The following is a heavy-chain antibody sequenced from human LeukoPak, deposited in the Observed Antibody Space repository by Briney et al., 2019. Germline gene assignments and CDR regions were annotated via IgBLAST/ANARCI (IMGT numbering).Heavy chain of an antibody. CDR2: IYHSGST. CDR3: ASRRYSSSWYGAFDY. Sequence: ASGTLSLTCAVSGGSISSSNWWSWVRQPPGKGLEWIGEIYHSGSTNYNPSLRSRVTISVDKSKNQFSLKLSSVTAADTAVYYCASRRYSSSWYGAFDYWGQGTLVTVSS. CDR1: GGSISSSNW. D-gene: IGHD6-13*01. J-gene: IGHJ4*02. V-gene: IGHV4-4*02.